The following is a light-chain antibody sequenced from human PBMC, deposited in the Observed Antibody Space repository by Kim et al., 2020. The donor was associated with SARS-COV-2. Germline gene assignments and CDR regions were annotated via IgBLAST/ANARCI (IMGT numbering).Light chain of an antibody. CDR2: SNN. J-gene: IGLJ2*01. CDR3: AAWDDSLNGSVV. V-gene: IGLV1-44*01. CDR1: SSNIGSNT. Sequence: QSVLTQPPSAPGTPGQRVTISCSGSSSNIGSNTVNWYQQLPGTAPKLLIYSNNQRPSGVPDRFSGSKSGTSASLAISGLQSEDEADYYCAAWDDSLNGSVVFGGGTQLTVL.